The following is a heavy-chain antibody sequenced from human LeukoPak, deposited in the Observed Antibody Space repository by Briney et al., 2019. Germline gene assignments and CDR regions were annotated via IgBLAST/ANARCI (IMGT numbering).Heavy chain of an antibody. D-gene: IGHD6-13*01. V-gene: IGHV3-53*01. CDR1: GFTVSSNY. J-gene: IGHJ3*02. CDR2: IYSGGST. Sequence: GGSLRLSCAASGFTVSSNYMSWVRQAPGKGLEWVSVIYSGGSTYYADSVKGRFTISRDNSKNTLYLQMNSLRAEDTAVYYCAREGSSWSRDAFDTWGQGTMVTVSS. CDR3: AREGSSWSRDAFDT.